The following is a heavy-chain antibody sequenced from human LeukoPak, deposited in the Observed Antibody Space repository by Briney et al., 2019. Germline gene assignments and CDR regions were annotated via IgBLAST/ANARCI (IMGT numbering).Heavy chain of an antibody. J-gene: IGHJ6*02. Sequence: ASVTVSFKASGYTFTGYYMHWVRQAPGQGLEWMGWINLNSGGTNYAQKFQGRGTVTRDTSISTAYMELSRLRSDDTAVYYCARDLWGYSNSWYGDYYYYGMDVWGQATTVTVSS. D-gene: IGHD6-13*01. CDR1: GYTFTGYY. CDR3: ARDLWGYSNSWYGDYYYYGMDV. CDR2: INLNSGGT. V-gene: IGHV1-2*02.